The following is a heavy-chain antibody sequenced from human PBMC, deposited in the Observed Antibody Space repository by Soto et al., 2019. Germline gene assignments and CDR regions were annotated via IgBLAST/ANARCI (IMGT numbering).Heavy chain of an antibody. CDR3: TRFPRGTPVTKLDY. V-gene: IGHV3-73*02. CDR1: GFSFSGSA. J-gene: IGHJ4*02. D-gene: IGHD4-17*01. CDR2: IRSKANSYAT. Sequence: EVQLVESGGGLVQPGGSLKLSCATSGFSFSGSAMHWVRQASGKGLEWVGRIRSKANSYATAYAASVKGRFTISRDDSENTTYLQMNSLKTEDTAVYYCTRFPRGTPVTKLDYWGQGTLVTVSS.